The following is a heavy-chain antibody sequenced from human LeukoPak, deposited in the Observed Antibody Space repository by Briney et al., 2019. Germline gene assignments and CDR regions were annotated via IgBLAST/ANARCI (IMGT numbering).Heavy chain of an antibody. CDR2: IYPSGST. J-gene: IGHJ3*01. CDR1: GASINSYNW. D-gene: IGHD5-18*01. V-gene: IGHV4-4*02. CDR3: ARHAEGYDAFDL. Sequence: SETLSLTCTVSGASINSYNWWSWVRQPPGKGLEWIGEIYPSGSTNYNPSLKSRVTISVDKSKNQFSLKLNSVTAADTAVYYCARHAEGYDAFDLWGHGTVVTVSS.